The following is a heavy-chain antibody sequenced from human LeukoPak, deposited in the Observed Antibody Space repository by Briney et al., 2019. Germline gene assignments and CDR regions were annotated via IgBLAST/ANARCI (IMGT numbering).Heavy chain of an antibody. CDR3: ALSIMETFGGITEY. Sequence: SETLSLTCTVSGGSISSYYWSWIRQPPGKGLEWIGYIYYSGSTNYNPSLKSRVTISVDTSKNQFSLKLSSVTAADTAVYYCALSIMETFGGITEYWGPGALVSVSS. CDR1: GGSISSYY. CDR2: IYYSGST. D-gene: IGHD3-16*01. V-gene: IGHV4-59*01. J-gene: IGHJ4*02.